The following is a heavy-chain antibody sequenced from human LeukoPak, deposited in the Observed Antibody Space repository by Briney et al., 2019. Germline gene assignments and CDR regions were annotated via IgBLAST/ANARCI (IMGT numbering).Heavy chain of an antibody. CDR2: ISYDGSNK. D-gene: IGHD6-13*01. V-gene: IGHV3-30-3*01. J-gene: IGHJ4*02. CDR1: GFTFSSYA. CDR3: ARGHSSSLDY. Sequence: GGSLGLSCAASGFTFSSYAMHWVRQAPGKGLEWVAVISYDGSNKYYADSVKGRFTISRDNSKITLYLQMNSLRAEDTAVYYCARGHSSSLDYWGQGTLVTVSS.